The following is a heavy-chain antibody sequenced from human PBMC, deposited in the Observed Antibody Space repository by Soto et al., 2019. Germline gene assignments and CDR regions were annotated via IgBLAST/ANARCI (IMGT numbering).Heavy chain of an antibody. CDR1: GFTVSSYS. V-gene: IGHV3-48*02. CDR3: ARDWYGYNDFDI. Sequence: GGSLRLSCAASGFTVSSYSMNWVRQAPGKGLEWVSYISSSSSTIYYSDSVKGRFTISRDNAKNSLYLQMNSLRDEDTAVYYCARDWYGYNDFDIWGQGTMVTVSS. J-gene: IGHJ3*02. D-gene: IGHD5-12*01. CDR2: ISSSSSTI.